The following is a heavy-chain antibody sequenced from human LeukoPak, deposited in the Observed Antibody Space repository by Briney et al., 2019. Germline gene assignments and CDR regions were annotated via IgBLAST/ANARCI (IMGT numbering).Heavy chain of an antibody. D-gene: IGHD3-3*01. CDR1: GFTFDDYA. CDR3: ARDLPKITIFGSLQH. J-gene: IGHJ1*01. CDR2: ISASGDRT. Sequence: GGSLRLSCAASGFTFDDYAMHWVRQAPGKGLEWVSGISASGDRTYYADSVKGRFTISRDNSKNTLYLQMSSLRAEDTAVYYCARDLPKITIFGSLQHWGQGTLVTVSS. V-gene: IGHV3-23*01.